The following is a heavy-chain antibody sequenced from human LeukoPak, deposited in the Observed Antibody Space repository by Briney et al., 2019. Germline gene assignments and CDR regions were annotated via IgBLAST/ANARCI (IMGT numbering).Heavy chain of an antibody. J-gene: IGHJ6*02. V-gene: IGHV3-23*01. CDR3: AREWVAGNKNYYYYYGLDV. CDR1: GFTFSSYA. D-gene: IGHD6-19*01. Sequence: GGSLRLSCAASGFTFSSYAMSWVRQAPGKGLEWVSAISGSDGSTYYADSVKGRFTISRDNSKNTLYLQMDSLRAEDTAVYYCAREWVAGNKNYYYYYGLDVWGQGTTVTVSS. CDR2: ISGSDGST.